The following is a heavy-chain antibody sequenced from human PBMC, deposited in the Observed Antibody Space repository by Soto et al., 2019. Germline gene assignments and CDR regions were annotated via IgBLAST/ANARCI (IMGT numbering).Heavy chain of an antibody. CDR2: INTGSGYT. CDR3: ARDRVYTGGSDADY. Sequence: QVHLVQSGAEVKKPGSSVRVSCKTSGYTFSNYAISWVRQAPGQGLEWMGWINTGSGYTIYAHDRVTMTKDASTYTAYLEGTILRSDDTAIYYCARDRVYTGGSDADYWGQGTLVTVSS. D-gene: IGHD2-8*02. CDR1: GYTFSNYA. J-gene: IGHJ4*02. V-gene: IGHV1-18*01.